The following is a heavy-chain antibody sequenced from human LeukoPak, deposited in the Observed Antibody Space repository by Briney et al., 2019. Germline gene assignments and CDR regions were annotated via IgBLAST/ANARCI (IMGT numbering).Heavy chain of an antibody. CDR3: AKDLAARIAEYFQH. CDR1: GFTFSSYA. J-gene: IGHJ1*01. Sequence: GGSLRLSCAASGFTFSSYAMSWVRQAPGKGLEWVSAINDSGGDTYYADSVKGRFTISRDNSKNTLYLQMNSLRAEDTAVYYCAKDLAARIAEYFQHWGQGTLVTVSS. CDR2: INDSGGDT. D-gene: IGHD6-6*01. V-gene: IGHV3-23*01.